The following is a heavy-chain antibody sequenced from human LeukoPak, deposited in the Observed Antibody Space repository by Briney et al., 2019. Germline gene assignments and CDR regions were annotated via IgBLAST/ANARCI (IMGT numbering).Heavy chain of an antibody. CDR1: GFSLSTSGVG. J-gene: IGHJ4*02. D-gene: IGHD6-19*01. CDR3: ARLVLSSGWPHYYFDY. V-gene: IGHV4-61*05. Sequence: GSGPTLVNPTQTLTLTCTFSGFSLSTSGVGVGWIRQPPGKGLEWIGYIYYSGSTNYNPSLKSRVTISVDTSKNQFSLKLSSVTAADTAVYYCARLVLSSGWPHYYFDYWGQGTLVTVSS. CDR2: IYYSGST.